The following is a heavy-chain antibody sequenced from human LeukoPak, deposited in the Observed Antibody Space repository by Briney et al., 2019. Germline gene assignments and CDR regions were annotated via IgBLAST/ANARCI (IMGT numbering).Heavy chain of an antibody. V-gene: IGHV4-59*01. Sequence: PSETLSLTCTVSGGSISSYYWSWIRQPPGKGLEWIGYIYYSGSTNYNPSLKSRVTISVDTSKNQFSLRLTSVTAVDTAVYYCARDPGSSGYWYFDLWGRGTLVTVSS. J-gene: IGHJ2*01. D-gene: IGHD6-19*01. CDR2: IYYSGST. CDR1: GGSISSYY. CDR3: ARDPGSSGYWYFDL.